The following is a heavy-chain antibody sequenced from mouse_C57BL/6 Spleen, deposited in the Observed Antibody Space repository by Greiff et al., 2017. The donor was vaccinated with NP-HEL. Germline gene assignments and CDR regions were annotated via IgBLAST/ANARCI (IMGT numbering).Heavy chain of an antibody. CDR3: TRPLYGSSYGY. J-gene: IGHJ2*01. V-gene: IGHV1-15*01. Sequence: VQLQQSGAELVRPGASVTLSCKASGYTFTDYEMHWVKQTPVHGLEWIGAIHPETGGTAYNQKFKGKAILTADKSSSTAYMELRSLTSEDSAVYYCTRPLYGSSYGYWGQGTTLTVSS. CDR1: GYTFTDYE. CDR2: IHPETGGT. D-gene: IGHD1-1*01.